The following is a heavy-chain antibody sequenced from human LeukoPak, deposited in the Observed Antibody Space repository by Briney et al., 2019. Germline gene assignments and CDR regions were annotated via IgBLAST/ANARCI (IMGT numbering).Heavy chain of an antibody. V-gene: IGHV3-30*04. CDR1: GFTFSSYA. D-gene: IGHD4-23*01. CDR3: ARGYYGGGY. J-gene: IGHJ4*02. CDR2: ISYDGSNK. Sequence: GGSLRLSCAASGFTFSSYAMHWVRQAPGKGLEWVAVISYDGSNKYYADSVKGRFTISRDNAKNSLYLQMNSLRAEDTAVFYCARGYYGGGYWGQGTLVTVSS.